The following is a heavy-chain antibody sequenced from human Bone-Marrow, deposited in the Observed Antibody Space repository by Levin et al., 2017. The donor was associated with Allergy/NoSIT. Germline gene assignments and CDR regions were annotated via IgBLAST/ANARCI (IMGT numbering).Heavy chain of an antibody. V-gene: IGHV4-59*08. CDR1: GDSIGDFY. CDR3: ARRNDIGYFDY. Sequence: PSETLSLTCTVSGDSIGDFYWSWIRQPPGKGLEWIGFIYNTGSTNYNPSLKSRVTISADASKNQFSLKLTSMTAADTAVYYCARRNDIGYFDYWGQGSLVTVSS. CDR2: IYNTGST. D-gene: IGHD1-1*01. J-gene: IGHJ4*02.